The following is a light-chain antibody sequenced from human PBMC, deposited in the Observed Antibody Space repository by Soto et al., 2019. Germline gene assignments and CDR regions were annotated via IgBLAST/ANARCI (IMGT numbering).Light chain of an antibody. Sequence: DIQMTQAPSTLSASVGDRVTITCRASESIDSWLAWHQQKPGRAPKLLISKASSLESGVPARFSGSGSGTEFTLTISSLQSEDFAVYFCQQYNIWPLWTFGQGTKVDIK. CDR2: KAS. CDR1: ESIDSW. V-gene: IGKV1-5*03. J-gene: IGKJ1*01. CDR3: QQYNIWPLWT.